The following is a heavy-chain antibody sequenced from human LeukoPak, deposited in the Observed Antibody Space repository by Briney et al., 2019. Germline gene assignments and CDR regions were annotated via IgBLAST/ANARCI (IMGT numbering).Heavy chain of an antibody. Sequence: PTASVKVSCKASGGTFSSYAISWVRQAPGQGLEWMGGIIPIFGTANYAQKFQGRVTITADESTSTAYMELSSLRSEDTAVYYCARDRTRIAVAGTFDYWGQGTLVTVSS. V-gene: IGHV1-69*13. CDR2: IIPIFGTA. J-gene: IGHJ4*02. CDR3: ARDRTRIAVAGTFDY. CDR1: GGTFSSYA. D-gene: IGHD6-19*01.